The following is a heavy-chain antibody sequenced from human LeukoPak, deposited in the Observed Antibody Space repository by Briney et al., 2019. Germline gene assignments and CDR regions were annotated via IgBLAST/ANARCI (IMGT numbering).Heavy chain of an antibody. CDR2: FYTGGST. D-gene: IGHD1-26*01. CDR1: GGSVTNYH. J-gene: IGHJ3*02. Sequence: SETLSLTCTVSGGSVTNYHWSWIRQPAGKGLEWIARFYTGGSTTYNPSLNGRATMSVDTSMNHFSLKLASVTAADTAIYYCATVEVGTVDVFDIWGQGTMVTVSS. V-gene: IGHV4-4*07. CDR3: ATVEVGTVDVFDI.